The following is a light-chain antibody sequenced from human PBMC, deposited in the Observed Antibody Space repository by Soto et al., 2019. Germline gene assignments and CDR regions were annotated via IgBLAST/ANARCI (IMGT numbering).Light chain of an antibody. CDR1: SGDIGTYKY. J-gene: IGLJ2*01. CDR2: DVT. CDR3: PSYAGCNYRL. Sequence: QSALTQPPSASGCLGQSGTISCTGTSGDIGTYKYVSWYQNLPGQAPKLIICDVTERPSGVPDRCSGSKSGNTASRTVSGLQPDEEADYYCPSYAGCNYRLFGGGTKVTVL. V-gene: IGLV2-8*01.